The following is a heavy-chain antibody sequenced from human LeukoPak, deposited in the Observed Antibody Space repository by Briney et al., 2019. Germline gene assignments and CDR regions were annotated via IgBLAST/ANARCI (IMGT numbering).Heavy chain of an antibody. CDR3: GRYRRGSGSYRYYYMDV. CDR2: INHSGST. CDR1: GGSFSGYY. V-gene: IGHV4-34*01. D-gene: IGHD3-10*01. J-gene: IGHJ6*03. Sequence: PSETLSLTCAVYGGSFSGYYWSWIRQPPGKGLEWIGEINHSGSTNYNPSLRSRVTISVDTSKNQFSLKLSSVTAADTAVYYCGRYRRGSGSYRYYYMDVWGKGTTVTISS.